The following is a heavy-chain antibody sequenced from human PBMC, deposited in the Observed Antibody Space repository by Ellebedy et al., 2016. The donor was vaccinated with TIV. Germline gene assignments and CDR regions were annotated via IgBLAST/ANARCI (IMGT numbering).Heavy chain of an antibody. CDR1: GASTNSYH. V-gene: IGHV4-4*07. J-gene: IGHJ4*02. CDR2: IYGSGAT. Sequence: MPSETLSLTCRVSGASTNSYHWTWIRQPAGKGLEWIGRIYGSGATRYSTTLKSRVTMSIDTSKNELSLRLSPVNAADTAVYYCARDTEYSYSFDYWGPGIQVTVSS. D-gene: IGHD3-10*01. CDR3: ARDTEYSYSFDY.